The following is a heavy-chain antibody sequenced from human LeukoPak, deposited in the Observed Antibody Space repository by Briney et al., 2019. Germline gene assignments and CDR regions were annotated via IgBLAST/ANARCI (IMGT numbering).Heavy chain of an antibody. V-gene: IGHV3-23*01. J-gene: IGHJ4*02. D-gene: IGHD6-13*01. CDR1: GFTFSDYA. CDR2: ISGNGGRT. CDR3: AKAHSISWPYAFDS. Sequence: GGSLRLSCAASGFTFSDYAMAWVRQAPGKGLEWVSAISGNGGRTYSADSVQGRFTISRDNSKNTVYLQMDNLRAEDSAMYYCAKAHSISWPYAFDSWGQGTLVTVSS.